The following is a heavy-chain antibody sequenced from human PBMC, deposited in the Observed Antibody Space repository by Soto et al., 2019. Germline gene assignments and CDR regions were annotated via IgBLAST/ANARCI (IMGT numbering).Heavy chain of an antibody. J-gene: IGHJ6*02. D-gene: IGHD5-18*01. CDR3: AKENWDTAMFLWSYGMDV. Sequence: GSLRLSCAASGFTFSSYAMTWVRQAPGKGLEWVSAISGCVGSTYYADSVKGRFTISRDNSKNTLYLQMNSLRAEYTSVYYCAKENWDTAMFLWSYGMDVWGQGT. CDR2: ISGCVGST. CDR1: GFTFSSYA. V-gene: IGHV3-23*01.